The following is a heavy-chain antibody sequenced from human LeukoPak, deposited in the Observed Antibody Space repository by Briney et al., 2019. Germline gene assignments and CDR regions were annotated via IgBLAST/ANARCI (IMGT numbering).Heavy chain of an antibody. CDR2: ISGSCGST. D-gene: IGHD3-9*01. J-gene: IGHJ4*02. CDR3: AKDRYYDILAGYLVD. V-gene: IGHV3-23*01. CDR1: GFTFSSYA. Sequence: GGSLRLSCAASGFTFSSYAMSWVRQAPGKVLEWVSAISGSCGSTYYADSVKGRSTISRENSKNTLYVQMNSLRAEDTAVYYCAKDRYYDILAGYLVDWGQGTLVTVSS.